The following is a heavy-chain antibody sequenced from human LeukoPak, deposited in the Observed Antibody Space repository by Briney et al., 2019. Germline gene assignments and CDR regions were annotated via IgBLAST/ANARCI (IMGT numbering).Heavy chain of an antibody. Sequence: GGSLRLSCAASGFTFTFSSSWMSWVRQAPGKGLEWVSSIDSSTSYIYYADSVKGRFTISRDNARNSLSLQMNSLRAEDTAVYYCARGGYSSTWYYDSWGQGTLVTVSS. CDR2: IDSSTSYI. J-gene: IGHJ4*02. V-gene: IGHV3-21*01. CDR1: GFTFTFSSSW. CDR3: ARGGYSSTWYYDS. D-gene: IGHD6-13*01.